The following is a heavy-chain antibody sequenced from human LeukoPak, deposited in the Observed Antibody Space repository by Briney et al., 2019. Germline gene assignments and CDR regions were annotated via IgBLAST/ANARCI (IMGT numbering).Heavy chain of an antibody. D-gene: IGHD1-14*01. J-gene: IGHJ4*02. Sequence: PSETLSLTCTVPGGSISSYYWSWIRQPPGKGLEWIGYIYYSGSTNNNPSLKSRVTISVDTSKNQFSLKLSSVTAADTALYYCARHTELGGDFDYWGQGTLVTVSS. CDR3: ARHTELGGDFDY. CDR1: GGSISSYY. V-gene: IGHV4-59*08. CDR2: IYYSGST.